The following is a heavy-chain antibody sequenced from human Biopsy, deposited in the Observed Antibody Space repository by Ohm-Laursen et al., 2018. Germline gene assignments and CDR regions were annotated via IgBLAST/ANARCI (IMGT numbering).Heavy chain of an antibody. CDR2: ISGSGGST. D-gene: IGHD2-2*02. Sequence: SLRLSCTASGFTFDDYALHWVRQAPGKGLEWVSTISGSGGSTYYADSVKGRFTISRDASKNTLYLLMNSLRAEDTAMYYCAKGGYCTTTSCYMDVDYWGQGTLVTVSS. CDR1: GFTFDDYA. J-gene: IGHJ4*02. V-gene: IGHV3-23*01. CDR3: AKGGYCTTTSCYMDVDY.